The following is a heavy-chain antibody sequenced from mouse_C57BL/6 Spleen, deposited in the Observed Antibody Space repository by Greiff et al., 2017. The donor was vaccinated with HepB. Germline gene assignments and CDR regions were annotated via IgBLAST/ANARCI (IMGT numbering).Heavy chain of an antibody. Sequence: VQLKESGPVLVKPGASVKMSCKASGYTFTDYYMNWVKQSHGKSLEWIGVINPYNGGTSYNQKFKGKATLTVDKSSSTAYMELNSLTSEDSAVYYCAGYGSSLFAYWGQGTLVTVSA. J-gene: IGHJ3*01. CDR1: GYTFTDYY. CDR2: INPYNGGT. D-gene: IGHD1-1*01. V-gene: IGHV1-19*01. CDR3: AGYGSSLFAY.